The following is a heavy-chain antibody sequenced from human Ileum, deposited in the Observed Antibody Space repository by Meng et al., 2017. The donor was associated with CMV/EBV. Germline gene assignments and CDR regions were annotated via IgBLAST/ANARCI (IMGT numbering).Heavy chain of an antibody. J-gene: IGHJ4*02. CDR2: IYYTGNT. D-gene: IGHD6-19*01. V-gene: IGHV4-31*03. Sequence: HLLESGPGLVKPSETLSLTCTVSGGSISDGGHYWNWIRQLPGKGLEWIGYIYYTGNTHYNPSLKSRVTMSADTAKNQLSLTLTSVTAADTAVYYCARVGSSGWGLQYWCQGALVTVSS. CDR1: GGSISDGGHY. CDR3: ARVGSSGWGLQY.